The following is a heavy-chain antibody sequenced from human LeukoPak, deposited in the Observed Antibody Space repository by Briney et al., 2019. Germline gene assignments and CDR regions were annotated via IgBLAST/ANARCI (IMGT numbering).Heavy chain of an antibody. D-gene: IGHD1-14*01. CDR1: GCTFTSYG. CDR2: ISAYNGNT. Sequence: VASVKVSCKASGCTFTSYGISWVRQAPGQGLEWMGWISAYNGNTNYAQKLQGRVTMTTDTSTSTAYMERRSLRSDDKAVDYCGTYNRNFDHWGQGTLVTVSS. J-gene: IGHJ4*02. V-gene: IGHV1-18*01. CDR3: GTYNRNFDH.